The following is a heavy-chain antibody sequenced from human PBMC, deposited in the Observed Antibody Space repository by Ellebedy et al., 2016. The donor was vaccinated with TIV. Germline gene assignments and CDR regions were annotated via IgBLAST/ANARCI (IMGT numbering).Heavy chain of an antibody. CDR2: IYYCGNT. CDR3: ARGIDSGSYYYGSGSQNFDY. CDR1: GGSISSYY. V-gene: IGHV4-59*01. D-gene: IGHD3-10*01. Sequence: MPSETLSLTCTVSGGSISSYYWSRIRQPPGKGLEWIGYIYYCGNTNYNPSLKSRVTISVDTSKNQFSLKLSSVTAADTAVYYCARGIDSGSYYYGSGSQNFDYWGQGTLVTVSS. J-gene: IGHJ4*02.